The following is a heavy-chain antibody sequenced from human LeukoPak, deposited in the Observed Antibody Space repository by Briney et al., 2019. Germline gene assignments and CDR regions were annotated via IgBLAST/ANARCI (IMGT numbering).Heavy chain of an antibody. Sequence: SQTLSLTCTVSGGSISSGGYYWSWIRQPPGKGLEWIGYIYHSGSTYYNPSLKSRVTISVDTSKNQFPLKLSSVTAADTAVYYCARHRQQLVGLDYWGQGTLVTVSS. D-gene: IGHD6-13*01. CDR3: ARHRQQLVGLDY. J-gene: IGHJ4*02. V-gene: IGHV4-30-2*03. CDR2: IYHSGST. CDR1: GGSISSGGYY.